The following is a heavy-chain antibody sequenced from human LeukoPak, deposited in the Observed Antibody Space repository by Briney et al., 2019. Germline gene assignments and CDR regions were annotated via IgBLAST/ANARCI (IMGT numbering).Heavy chain of an antibody. J-gene: IGHJ4*02. Sequence: PGGSLRLSCTASGFTFGHYGWHWVRQAPGKGLAWVAAISHDGSNKHYADSVKGRFTISRDDSKKSVYLEMNSLRVEDTAVYFCGRDGSGRDIDNWGQGTLVIVSS. CDR2: ISHDGSNK. CDR3: GRDGSGRDIDN. D-gene: IGHD1-26*01. CDR1: GFTFGHYG. V-gene: IGHV3-30*12.